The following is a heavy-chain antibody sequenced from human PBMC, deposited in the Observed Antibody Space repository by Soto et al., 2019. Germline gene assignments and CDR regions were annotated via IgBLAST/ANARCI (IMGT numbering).Heavy chain of an antibody. CDR2: IDYSGST. CDR1: CGSIVTYY. J-gene: IGHJ3*02. CDR3: ARVRRSSGRMDAADI. D-gene: IGHD1-26*01. V-gene: IGHV4-59*01. Sequence: SETLSLTCTFSCGSIVTYYWTWVRQPPGKRLEWIGCIDYSGSTSYNPSLKSRLTISIDTSKNQFSLNVNSVAAADTAVYYCARVRRSSGRMDAADIWGQGTMVTVSS.